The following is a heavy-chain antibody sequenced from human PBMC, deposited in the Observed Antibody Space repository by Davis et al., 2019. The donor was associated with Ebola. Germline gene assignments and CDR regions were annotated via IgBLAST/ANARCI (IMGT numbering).Heavy chain of an antibody. CDR1: GGSISSSNW. CDR3: AKRLVEEVYYYGMDV. J-gene: IGHJ6*02. CDR2: IYHSGST. V-gene: IGHV4-4*02. Sequence: MPSETLSLTCAVSGGSISSSNWWSWVRQPPGKGLEWIGEIYHSGSTNYNPSLKSRVTISVDTSKNQFSLKLSSVTAADTAVYYCAKRLVEEVYYYGMDVWGQGTTVTVSS. D-gene: IGHD6-6*01.